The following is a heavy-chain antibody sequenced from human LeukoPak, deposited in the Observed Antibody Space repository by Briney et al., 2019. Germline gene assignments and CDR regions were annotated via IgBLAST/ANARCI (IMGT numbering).Heavy chain of an antibody. CDR2: INPSGGST. V-gene: IGHV1-46*01. J-gene: IGHJ4*02. CDR3: ARDWSSGGSYNLGFGDY. Sequence: ASVKLSCKASGYTFTSYYMHWVRQAPGQGLEWMGIINPSGGSTSYAQKFQGRVTMTRDTSTSTVYMELSSLRSEDTAVYYCARDWSSGGSYNLGFGDYWGQGTLVTVSS. D-gene: IGHD2-15*01. CDR1: GYTFTSYY.